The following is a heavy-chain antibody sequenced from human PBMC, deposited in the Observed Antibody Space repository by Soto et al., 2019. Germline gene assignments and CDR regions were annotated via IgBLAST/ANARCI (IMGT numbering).Heavy chain of an antibody. CDR1: GGSISSYY. CDR3: ARHYGYSGYVLFDY. D-gene: IGHD5-12*01. V-gene: IGHV4-59*08. CDR2: IYYSGST. J-gene: IGHJ4*02. Sequence: SETLSLTCTVSGGSISSYYWSWIRQPPGKGLEWIGYIYYSGSTNYNPSLKSRVTISVDTSKNQFSLKLSPVTAADTAVYYCARHYGYSGYVLFDYWGQGTLVTVSS.